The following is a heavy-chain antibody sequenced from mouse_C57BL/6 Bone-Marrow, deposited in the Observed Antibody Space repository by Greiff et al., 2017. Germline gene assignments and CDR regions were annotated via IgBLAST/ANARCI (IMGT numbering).Heavy chain of an antibody. J-gene: IGHJ1*03. V-gene: IGHV1-55*01. CDR2: IYPGSGST. Sequence: QVQLQQPGAELVKPGASVKMSCKASGYTFTSYWITWVKQRPGQGLEWIGDIYPGSGSTNYNEKFKSKATLTVDTSSSTAYMQLSSLTSEDSAVYYCARRGTTVVDWYFDVWGTGTTVTGSS. CDR1: GYTFTSYW. CDR3: ARRGTTVVDWYFDV. D-gene: IGHD1-1*01.